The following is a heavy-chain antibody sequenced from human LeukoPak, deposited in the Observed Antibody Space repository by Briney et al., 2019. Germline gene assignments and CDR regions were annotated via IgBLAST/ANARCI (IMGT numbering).Heavy chain of an antibody. Sequence: PGGSLRLSCAASGFTFDDYSMHWVRQTPGKGLEWVAGITKNSDGMGYADSVKGRFTISRDNAKKIVYLQMNSLRAEDTAVYYCARSPESGSWGQGTLVTVSS. V-gene: IGHV3-9*01. CDR3: ARSPESGS. CDR1: GFTFDDYS. J-gene: IGHJ5*02. D-gene: IGHD6-25*01. CDR2: ITKNSDGM.